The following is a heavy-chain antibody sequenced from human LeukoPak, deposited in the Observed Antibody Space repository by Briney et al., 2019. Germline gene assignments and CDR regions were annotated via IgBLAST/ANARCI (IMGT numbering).Heavy chain of an antibody. V-gene: IGHV1-2*02. CDR2: INPNSGGT. CDR3: ASGLRFLEWLLPKEYFQH. J-gene: IGHJ1*01. Sequence: ASVKVSCKASVYTFTGYYMHWVRQAPGQGLEWMGWINPNSGGTNYAQKFQGRVTMTRDTSISTAYMELSRLRSDDTAVYYCASGLRFLEWLLPKEYFQHWGQGTLVTVSS. D-gene: IGHD3-3*01. CDR1: VYTFTGYY.